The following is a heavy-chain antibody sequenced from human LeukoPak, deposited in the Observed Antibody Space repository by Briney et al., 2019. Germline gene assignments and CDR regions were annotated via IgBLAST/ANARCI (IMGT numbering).Heavy chain of an antibody. D-gene: IGHD1-26*01. Sequence: SETLSLTCTVSGGSISSYYWSWIRQPPGKGLEWIGSIYHSGSTYYNPSLKSRVTISVDTSKNQFSLKLSSVTAADTAVYYCARGVSVVGAAYWGQGTLVTVSS. J-gene: IGHJ4*02. V-gene: IGHV4-38-2*02. CDR1: GGSISSYY. CDR2: IYHSGST. CDR3: ARGVSVVGAAY.